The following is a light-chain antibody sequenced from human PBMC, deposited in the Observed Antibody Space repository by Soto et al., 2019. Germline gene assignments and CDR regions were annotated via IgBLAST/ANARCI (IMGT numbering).Light chain of an antibody. V-gene: IGKV1-5*01. CDR1: QSIDSW. CDR2: DAS. Sequence: DIQMTQSPSTLSASVGDRVTITCRASQSIDSWLAWYQQKPGKAPKLLMYDASSLESGVSSRFSGSGSGTEFTLTIGGLQPDDFATYYCQQYNTYSPTFGQGTKVDIK. J-gene: IGKJ1*01. CDR3: QQYNTYSPT.